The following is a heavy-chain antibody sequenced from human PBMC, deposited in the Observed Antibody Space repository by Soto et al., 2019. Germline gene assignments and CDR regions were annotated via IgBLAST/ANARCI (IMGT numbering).Heavy chain of an antibody. CDR1: GYTLTELS. D-gene: IGHD3-10*01. CDR2: FDPEDVET. Sequence: ASVKVSCKVSGYTLTELSMHWVRQAPGKGLEWMGGFDPEDVETIYAQKFQGRVTMTEDTSTDTAYMELSSLRSEDTAVYYCSTVSGYYGSGRYDAFDIWGQGTMVTV. V-gene: IGHV1-24*01. CDR3: STVSGYYGSGRYDAFDI. J-gene: IGHJ3*02.